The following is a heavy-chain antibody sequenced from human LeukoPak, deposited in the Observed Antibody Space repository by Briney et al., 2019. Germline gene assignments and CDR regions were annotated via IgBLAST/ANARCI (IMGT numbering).Heavy chain of an antibody. D-gene: IGHD6-19*01. CDR1: GFTFSRYE. Sequence: GGFLRLSCAASGFTFSRYEMNWVRQAPGKGLEWVSYISDSASGSNIYYADSVKGRFTISRDNAKNSLYLQMNSLRAEDTAVYYCARVHIAVAGTIDYWGQGTLVTVSS. J-gene: IGHJ4*02. CDR2: ISDSASGSNI. V-gene: IGHV3-48*03. CDR3: ARVHIAVAGTIDY.